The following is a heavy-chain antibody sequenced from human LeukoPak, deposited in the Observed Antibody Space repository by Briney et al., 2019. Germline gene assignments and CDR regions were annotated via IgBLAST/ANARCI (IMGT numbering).Heavy chain of an antibody. Sequence: ASVKVSCKASGYTFTNYYIHWVRQAPGQGLEWMGMINPSGGRTTYAKKFQGRVTMTRDTSTNTVYTELSSLRSDDTAVYYCAREGGYSSSWYYYYYMDVWGKGTTVTISS. J-gene: IGHJ6*03. D-gene: IGHD6-13*01. CDR3: AREGGYSSSWYYYYYMDV. CDR2: INPSGGRT. CDR1: GYTFTNYY. V-gene: IGHV1-46*01.